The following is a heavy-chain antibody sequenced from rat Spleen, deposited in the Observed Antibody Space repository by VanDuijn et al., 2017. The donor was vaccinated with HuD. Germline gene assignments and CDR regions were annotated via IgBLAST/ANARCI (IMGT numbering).Heavy chain of an antibody. J-gene: IGHJ3*01. V-gene: IGHV2-13*01. CDR3: TGCDPMMVSFAY. D-gene: IGHD1-12*02. CDR2: IWGNGST. Sequence: QVQLKESGPGLVQPSQTLSLTCTVSGFSLSNYGVIWVRQSPGKGLEWMGVIWGNGSTDYNSALKSRLSISRDTSKSQVFLQMNSLQTEDTAIYFCTGCDPMMVSFAYWGQGTLVTVSS. CDR1: GFSLSNYG.